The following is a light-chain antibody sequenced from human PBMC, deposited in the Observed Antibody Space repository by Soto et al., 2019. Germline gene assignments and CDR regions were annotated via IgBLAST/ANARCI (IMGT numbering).Light chain of an antibody. CDR3: QHYGTSMWT. V-gene: IGKV3-20*01. CDR2: DTS. Sequence: EIVLTQSPGTLSLSPGERATLSCRASQSVSSSSLSWYQQKPGQAPRLLIYDTSSRATDIPDRFSGSGSGTDFSLTISRLEHEDFTVYYCQHYGTSMWTFGQGTTVQIK. CDR1: QSVSSSS. J-gene: IGKJ1*01.